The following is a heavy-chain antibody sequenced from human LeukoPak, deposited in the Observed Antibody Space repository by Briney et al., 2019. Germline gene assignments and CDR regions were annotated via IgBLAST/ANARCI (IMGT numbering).Heavy chain of an antibody. Sequence: PSETLSLTCTVSGGSISSSSYYWGWIRQPPGKGLEWIGSIYYSGSTYYNPSLKSRVTISVDTSKNQFSLKLSSVTAADTAVYYCAREGGHSFDYYGSGSYPFDYWGQGTLVTVSS. D-gene: IGHD3-10*01. CDR3: AREGGHSFDYYGSGSYPFDY. CDR2: IYYSGST. V-gene: IGHV4-39*07. CDR1: GGSISSSSYY. J-gene: IGHJ4*02.